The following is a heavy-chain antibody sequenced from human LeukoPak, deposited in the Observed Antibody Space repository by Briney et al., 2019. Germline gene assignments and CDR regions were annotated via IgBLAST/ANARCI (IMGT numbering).Heavy chain of an antibody. D-gene: IGHD3-10*02. Sequence: GASVKVSCKASGGTFSSYAISWVRQAPGQGLEWMRGIIPIFGTADYAQKFQGRVTITTDESTSTAYMELSSLRSEDTAVYYCARVSSGSYYGGFDYWGQGTLVTVSS. V-gene: IGHV1-69*05. CDR2: IIPIFGTA. CDR3: ARVSSGSYYGGFDY. CDR1: GGTFSSYA. J-gene: IGHJ4*02.